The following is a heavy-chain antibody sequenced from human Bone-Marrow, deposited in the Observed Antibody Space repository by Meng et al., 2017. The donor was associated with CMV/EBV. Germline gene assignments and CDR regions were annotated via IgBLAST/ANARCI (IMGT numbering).Heavy chain of an antibody. Sequence: GESLKISCAASGFTFSDYYMTWVRQAPGKGLEWVSYITSSGGTVYYADSVKGRFTISKDNAKSSLYLQMNSLRAEDTAVYYCAREAPVAVLRGYYYYGMDVWGQGTTVTVSS. CDR2: ITSSGGTV. J-gene: IGHJ6*02. CDR3: AREAPVAVLRGYYYYGMDV. CDR1: GFTFSDYY. D-gene: IGHD6-19*01. V-gene: IGHV3-11*04.